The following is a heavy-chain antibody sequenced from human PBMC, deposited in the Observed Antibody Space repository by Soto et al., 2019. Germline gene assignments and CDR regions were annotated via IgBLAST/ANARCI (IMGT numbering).Heavy chain of an antibody. CDR2: ISGSGGST. CDR1: GFTFSSYA. V-gene: IGHV3-23*01. CDR3: AKVSRRGVIVVVITLKYYFDY. Sequence: GGSLRLSCAASGFTFSSYAMSWVRQAPGKGLEWVSAISGSGGSTYYADSVKGRFTISRDNSKNTLYLQMNSLRAEDTAVYYCAKVSRRGVIVVVITLKYYFDYWGQGTLVTVSS. J-gene: IGHJ4*02. D-gene: IGHD3-22*01.